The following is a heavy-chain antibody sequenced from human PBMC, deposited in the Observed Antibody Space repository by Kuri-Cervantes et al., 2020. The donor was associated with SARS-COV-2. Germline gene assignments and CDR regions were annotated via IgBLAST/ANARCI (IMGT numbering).Heavy chain of an antibody. CDR1: GFTFSSYG. CDR2: ISYDGSNK. D-gene: IGHD1-26*01. V-gene: IGHV3-30*18. J-gene: IGHJ4*02. CDR3: AKDCPDSGSYLFDY. Sequence: GGSLRLSCAASGFTFSSYGMHWVRQAPGKGLEWVAVISYDGSNKYYADSVKGRFTISRDNSRNTLYLQMNSLRAEDTAVYYCAKDCPDSGSYLFDYWGQGTLVTVSS.